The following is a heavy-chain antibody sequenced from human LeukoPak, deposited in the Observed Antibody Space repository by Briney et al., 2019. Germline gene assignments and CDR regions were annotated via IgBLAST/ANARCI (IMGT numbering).Heavy chain of an antibody. CDR3: TTGPSLYYDFWSGYPVGMDV. V-gene: IGHV3-15*01. CDR1: GFTFSNAW. Sequence: AGSLRLSCAASGFTFSNAWMSWVRQAPGKGLEWVGRIKSKTDGGTTDYAAPVKGRFTISRDDSKNTLYLQMNSLKTEDTAVYYCTTGPSLYYDFWSGYPVGMDVWGQGTTVTVSS. CDR2: IKSKTDGGTT. D-gene: IGHD3-3*01. J-gene: IGHJ6*02.